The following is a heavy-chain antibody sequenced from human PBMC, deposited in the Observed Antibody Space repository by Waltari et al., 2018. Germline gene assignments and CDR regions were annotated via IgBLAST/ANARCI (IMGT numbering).Heavy chain of an antibody. CDR2: IYTSGST. Sequence: QVQLQESAPGLVKPSETLSFTCTVSGCSISSYYWSWIRQPAGKGLEWIGRIYTSGSTNYNPSLKSRVTMSVDTSKNQFSLKLSSVTAADTAVYYCAREGVVLVAATEAFDIWGQGTMVTVSS. V-gene: IGHV4-4*07. J-gene: IGHJ3*02. CDR1: GCSISSYY. D-gene: IGHD2-15*01. CDR3: AREGVVLVAATEAFDI.